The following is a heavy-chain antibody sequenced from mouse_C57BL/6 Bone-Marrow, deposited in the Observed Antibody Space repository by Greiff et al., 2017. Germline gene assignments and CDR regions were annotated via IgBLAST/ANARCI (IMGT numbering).Heavy chain of an antibody. CDR2: IDPSDSYT. Sequence: VQLQQPGAELVMPGASVKLSCKASGYTFTSYWMHWVKQRPGQGLEWIGEIDPSDSYTNYNQKFKGKSTLTVDKSSSTAYMQLSSLTSEDSAVYYCARWHLYYDYAMDYWGQGTSVTVSS. CDR3: ARWHLYYDYAMDY. V-gene: IGHV1-69*01. D-gene: IGHD2-1*01. J-gene: IGHJ4*01. CDR1: GYTFTSYW.